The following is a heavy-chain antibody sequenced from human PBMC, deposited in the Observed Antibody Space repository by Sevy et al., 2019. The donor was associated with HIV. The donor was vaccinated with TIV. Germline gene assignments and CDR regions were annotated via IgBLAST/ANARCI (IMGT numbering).Heavy chain of an antibody. CDR1: GFTFSRYA. V-gene: IGHV3-23*01. CDR3: AKEAKEYCSGGSCYGSTFDY. Sequence: GGSLRLSCVVSGFTFSRYAMNGVRQAPGKGLEWVAGISDGGTVTYYAESVKGRFTMSRDTSKNTVYVEMNSLRVEDTAVYYCAKEAKEYCSGGSCYGSTFDYWGQGTLVTVSS. CDR2: ISDGGTVT. J-gene: IGHJ4*02. D-gene: IGHD2-15*01.